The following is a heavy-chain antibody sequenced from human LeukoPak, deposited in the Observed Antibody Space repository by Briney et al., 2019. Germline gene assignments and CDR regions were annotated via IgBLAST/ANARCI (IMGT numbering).Heavy chain of an antibody. CDR1: GYTLTELS. CDR3: ARDRLNYYDSSGHPQGLFDY. Sequence: GASVKVSCKVSGYTLTELSMHWVRQAPGKGLEWMGGFDPEDGETIYAQKFQGRVTMTEDTSTDTAYMELSSLRSEDTAVYYCARDRLNYYDSSGHPQGLFDYWGQGTLVTVSS. V-gene: IGHV1-24*01. CDR2: FDPEDGET. D-gene: IGHD3-22*01. J-gene: IGHJ4*02.